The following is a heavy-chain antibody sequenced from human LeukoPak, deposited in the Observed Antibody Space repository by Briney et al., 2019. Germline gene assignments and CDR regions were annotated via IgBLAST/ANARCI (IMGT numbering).Heavy chain of an antibody. J-gene: IGHJ4*02. CDR2: IGGGGGST. V-gene: IGHV3-23*01. CDR3: AKGRSRSGPDY. D-gene: IGHD2-15*01. CDR1: GFTFSNYA. Sequence: GGSLRLSCAASGFTFSNYAMSWVRQAPGKGLEWVSAIGGGGGSTYYADSVKGRFTISRDNSKNTLYLQMNSLRAEDTALYYCAKGRSRSGPDYCGQGALVTVSS.